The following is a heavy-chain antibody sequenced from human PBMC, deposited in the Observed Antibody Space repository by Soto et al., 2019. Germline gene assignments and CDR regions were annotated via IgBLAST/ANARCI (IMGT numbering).Heavy chain of an antibody. CDR2: INHSGST. V-gene: IGHV4-34*01. CDR3: ARVVVVAATRYYYYYMAV. Sequence: SETLSLTCAVYGGSFSGYYWSWIRQPPGKGLEWIGEINHSGSTNYNPSLKSRVTISVDTSKNQFSLKLSSVTAADTAVYYCARVVVVAATRYYYYYMAVWGKGTTVTVSS. J-gene: IGHJ6*03. D-gene: IGHD2-15*01. CDR1: GGSFSGYY.